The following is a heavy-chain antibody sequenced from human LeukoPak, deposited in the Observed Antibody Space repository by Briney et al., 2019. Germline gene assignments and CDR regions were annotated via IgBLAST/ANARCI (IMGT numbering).Heavy chain of an antibody. J-gene: IGHJ4*02. CDR1: GFTFSCYA. CDR2: ISGSGGST. CDR3: AKVNGAFWSGLQIDY. D-gene: IGHD3-3*01. V-gene: IGHV3-23*01. Sequence: GGSLRLSCAASGFTFSCYAMSWVRQAPGKGLEWVSAISGSGGSTYYADSVKGRFTISRDNSKNTLYLQMNSLRAEDTAVYYCAKVNGAFWSGLQIDYWGQGTLVTVSS.